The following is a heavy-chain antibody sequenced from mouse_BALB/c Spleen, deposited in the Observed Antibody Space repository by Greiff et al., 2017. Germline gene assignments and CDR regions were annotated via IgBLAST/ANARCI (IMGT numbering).Heavy chain of an antibody. J-gene: IGHJ4*01. Sequence: EVKLVESGGGLVKPGGSLKLSCAASGFTFSDYYMYWVRQTPEKRLEWVATISDGGSYTYYPDSVKGRFTISRDNAKNNLYLQMSSLKSEDTAMYYCARGTPITTGAMDYWGQGTSVTVSS. CDR2: ISDGGSYT. D-gene: IGHD1-1*01. CDR3: ARGTPITTGAMDY. CDR1: GFTFSDYY. V-gene: IGHV5-4*02.